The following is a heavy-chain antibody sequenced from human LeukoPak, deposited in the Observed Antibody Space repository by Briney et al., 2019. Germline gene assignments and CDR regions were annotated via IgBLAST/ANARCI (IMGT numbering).Heavy chain of an antibody. CDR2: INPNSGGT. D-gene: IGHD2-2*01. V-gene: IGHV1-2*02. J-gene: IGHJ5*02. CDR1: GYTFTGYY. CDR3: ARDKPFGYCSSTSCYWFDP. Sequence: RASVKVSCKASGYTFTGYYMHWVRQAPGQGLEWMGWINPNSGGTNYAQKFQGRVTMTSDTSISTAYMELSRLRSDDTAVYYCARDKPFGYCSSTSCYWFDPWGQGTLVTVSS.